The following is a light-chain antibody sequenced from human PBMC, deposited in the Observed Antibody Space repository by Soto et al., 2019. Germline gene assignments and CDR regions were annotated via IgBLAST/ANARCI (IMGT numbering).Light chain of an antibody. CDR1: QSVSSN. CDR3: QQYNNWPPKT. V-gene: IGKV3-15*01. CDR2: GAS. Sequence: EIVITQSAATLSVSPGERSTLSCMASQSVSSNLAWYQQKPGQAPRLLIYGASTRATGIPARFSGSGSGTEFTLTISSLQSEDFAVYYCQQYNNWPPKTFGQGTKVDIK. J-gene: IGKJ1*01.